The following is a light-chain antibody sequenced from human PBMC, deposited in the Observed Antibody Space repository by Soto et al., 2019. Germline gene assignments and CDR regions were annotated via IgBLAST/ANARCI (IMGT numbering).Light chain of an antibody. CDR2: DVT. J-gene: IGLJ1*01. CDR3: SSYAGLYSYV. Sequence: ALTQPRSVSASPGQSVTISCTGTSSDVGGYNYVSWYQQHPGKAPQVVVYDVTKRPSGVPDRFSGSKSGNTASLTISGLQAEDEADYYCSSYAGLYSYVFGSGTKVTVL. V-gene: IGLV2-11*01. CDR1: SSDVGGYNY.